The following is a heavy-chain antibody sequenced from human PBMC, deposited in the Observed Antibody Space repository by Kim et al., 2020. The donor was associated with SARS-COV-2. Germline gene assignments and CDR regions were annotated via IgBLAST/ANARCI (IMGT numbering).Heavy chain of an antibody. V-gene: IGHV4-39*01. CDR2: IYYSGST. CDR3: ARLLYSSGWWPLQPYYFDY. J-gene: IGHJ4*02. Sequence: SETLSLTCTVSGGSISSSSYYWGWIRQPPGKGLEWIGSIYYSGSTYYNPSLKSRVTISVDTSKNQFSLKLSSVTAADTAVYYCARLLYSSGWWPLQPYYFDYWGQGTLVTVSS. CDR1: GGSISSSSYY. D-gene: IGHD6-19*01.